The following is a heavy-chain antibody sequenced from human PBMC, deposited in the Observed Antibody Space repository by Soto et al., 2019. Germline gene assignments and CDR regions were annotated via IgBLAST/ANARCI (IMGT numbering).Heavy chain of an antibody. CDR2: INPNSGGT. CDR3: ARAEAYYDSSGYYYFDD. CDR1: GYIFIGYY. D-gene: IGHD3-22*01. V-gene: IGHV1-2*02. J-gene: IGHJ4*02. Sequence: ASVKVSCKASGYIFIGYYMHWVRQAPGQGLEWMGWINPNSGGTIYAQKFQGRVTMTRDTSITTAYMELTRLTSDDTAVYYCARAEAYYDSSGYYYFDDWGQGTLVTVSS.